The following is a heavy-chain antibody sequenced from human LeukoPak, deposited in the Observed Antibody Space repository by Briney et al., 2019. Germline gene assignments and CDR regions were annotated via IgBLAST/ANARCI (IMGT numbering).Heavy chain of an antibody. CDR2: INSDGSST. V-gene: IGHV3-74*01. CDR3: AKFGELFNTLTYYDFWSGYYNGDY. Sequence: GGSLRLSCAASGFTFSSYAMSWVRQAPGKGLVWVSRINSDGSSTSYADSVKGRFTISRDNAKNTLYLQMNSLRAEDTAVYYCAKFGELFNTLTYYDFWSGYYNGDYWGQGTLVTVSS. CDR1: GFTFSSYA. D-gene: IGHD3-3*01. J-gene: IGHJ4*02.